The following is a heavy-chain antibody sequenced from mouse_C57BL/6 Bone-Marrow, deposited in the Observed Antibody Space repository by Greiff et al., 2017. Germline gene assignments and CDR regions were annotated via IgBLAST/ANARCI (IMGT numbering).Heavy chain of an antibody. CDR2: IRSKSNNYAT. CDR3: VRPCYDYDEAWFAY. CDR1: GFSFNTYA. D-gene: IGHD2-4*01. Sequence: DVKLQESGGGLVQPKGSLKLSCAASGFSFNTYAMNWVRQAPGKGLEWVARIRSKSNNYATYYADSVKDRFTISRDDSESMLYLQMNNLKTEDTAMYYCVRPCYDYDEAWFAYWGQGTLVTVSA. J-gene: IGHJ3*01. V-gene: IGHV10-1*01.